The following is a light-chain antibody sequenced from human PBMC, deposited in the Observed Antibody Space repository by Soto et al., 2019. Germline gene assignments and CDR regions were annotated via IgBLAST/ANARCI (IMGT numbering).Light chain of an antibody. J-gene: IGKJ1*01. Sequence: EIVMTQSPATLSVSPGERATLYCRASQSVSSDLAWYQQKPGQVPRLLIYGASTRVTGIPARFSGSGSGTEFTPTISSLQSEDFAVYYCQQYNNWPRTFGQGTKVEIK. V-gene: IGKV3-15*01. CDR2: GAS. CDR3: QQYNNWPRT. CDR1: QSVSSD.